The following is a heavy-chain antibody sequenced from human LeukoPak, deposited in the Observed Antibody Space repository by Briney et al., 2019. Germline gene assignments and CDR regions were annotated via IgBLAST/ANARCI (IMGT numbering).Heavy chain of an antibody. Sequence: GGSLRLSCAASGFTFSSYAMSWVRQAPGKGLEWVSAISGSGGSTYYADSVKGRFTISRDNSKNTLYLQMNSLRAEDTAVYYCAKVDYDILTGPIYYFDYRGQGTLVTVSS. CDR2: ISGSGGST. CDR1: GFTFSSYA. V-gene: IGHV3-23*01. D-gene: IGHD3-9*01. J-gene: IGHJ4*02. CDR3: AKVDYDILTGPIYYFDY.